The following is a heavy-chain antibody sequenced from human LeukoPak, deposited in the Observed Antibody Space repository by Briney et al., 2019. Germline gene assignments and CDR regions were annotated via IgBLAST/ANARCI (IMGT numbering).Heavy chain of an antibody. D-gene: IGHD3-22*01. CDR2: IYSGGST. CDR3: ARVGYYDSSGYARVPYYYYMDV. J-gene: IGHJ6*03. V-gene: IGHV3-66*02. CDR1: GFTVSSNY. Sequence: PGGSLRLSCAASGFTVSSNYMSWVRQAPGKGLEWVSVIYSGGSTYYADSVKGRFTISRDNSKNTLYLQMNSLRAEDTAVYYCARVGYYDSSGYARVPYYYYMDVWGKGTTVNVSS.